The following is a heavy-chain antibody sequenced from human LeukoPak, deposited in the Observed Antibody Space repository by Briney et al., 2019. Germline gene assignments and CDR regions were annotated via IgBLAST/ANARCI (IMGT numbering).Heavy chain of an antibody. V-gene: IGHV4-34*01. CDR2: INHRGST. CDR1: GGSXSGYY. J-gene: IGHJ4*02. Sequence: ETLSLTCXVYGGSXSGYYWSWIRQPPGKGLEWIGEINHRGSTNYNPSLKSRVTISVDTSKNQFSLKLSSVTAADTAVYYCAREEDSSGYYYAAQYFDYWGQGTLVTVSS. CDR3: AREEDSSGYYYAAQYFDY. D-gene: IGHD3-22*01.